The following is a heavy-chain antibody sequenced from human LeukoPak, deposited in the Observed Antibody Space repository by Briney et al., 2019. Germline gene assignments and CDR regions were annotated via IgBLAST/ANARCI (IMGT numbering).Heavy chain of an antibody. Sequence: GGSLRLSCAASGFTFSNAWMSWVRQAPGKGLEWVGRIKSKTDGGTTDYAAPVKGRFTISRDDSKNTLYLQMNSLKTEDTAVYYCTTDPHLGPYCSGGSCYFDYWGQGTLVTVSS. CDR2: IKSKTDGGTT. CDR1: GFTFSNAW. J-gene: IGHJ4*02. V-gene: IGHV3-15*01. CDR3: TTDPHLGPYCSGGSCYFDY. D-gene: IGHD2-15*01.